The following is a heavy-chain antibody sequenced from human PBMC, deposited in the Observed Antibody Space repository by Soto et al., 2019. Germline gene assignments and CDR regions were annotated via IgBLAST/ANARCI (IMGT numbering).Heavy chain of an antibody. J-gene: IGHJ4*02. Sequence: SETLSLTCTVSGGSISSSSYYWGWIRQPPGKGLEWIGSIYYSGSTYYNPSLRSRVTISVDTSKNQFSLKLSSVTAADTAVYYCARVIAVAGLYFDYWGQGTLFTRLL. V-gene: IGHV4-39*01. CDR3: ARVIAVAGLYFDY. D-gene: IGHD6-19*01. CDR2: IYYSGST. CDR1: GGSISSSSYY.